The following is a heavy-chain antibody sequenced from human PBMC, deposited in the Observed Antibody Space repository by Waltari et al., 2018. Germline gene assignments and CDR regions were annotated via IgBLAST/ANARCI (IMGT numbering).Heavy chain of an antibody. CDR3: ARDYPDPLRDVLSGWGY. J-gene: IGHJ4*02. CDR1: GYTFTSYA. Sequence: QVQLVQSGSELKKPGASVKVSCKASGYTFTSYAMNWVRQAPGQGLEWMGWINTNTGNPTDAQGFTGRFVVSLDTAVSRAYLQSSSLKAEDTAVYYGARDYPDPLRDVLSGWGYWGQGTLVIVSS. V-gene: IGHV7-4-1*02. D-gene: IGHD3-10*02. CDR2: INTNTGNP.